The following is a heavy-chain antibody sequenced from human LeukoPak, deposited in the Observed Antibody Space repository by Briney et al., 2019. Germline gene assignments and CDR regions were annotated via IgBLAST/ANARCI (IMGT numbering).Heavy chain of an antibody. CDR3: ARDVRYSSSWYLDY. J-gene: IGHJ4*02. Sequence: GGSLRLSRAASGFPVSSNYMSWVRQAPGTGLAWVSVIYSAGNTYYADSVKGRFTISRDNSRNTLYLQMNSLRPEDTAVYYCARDVRYSSSWYLDYWGQGTLVTVSS. CDR1: GFPVSSNY. D-gene: IGHD6-13*01. CDR2: IYSAGNT. V-gene: IGHV3-66*02.